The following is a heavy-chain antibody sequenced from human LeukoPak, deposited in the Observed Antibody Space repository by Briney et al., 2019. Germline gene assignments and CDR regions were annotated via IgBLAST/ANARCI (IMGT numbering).Heavy chain of an antibody. CDR2: IYYSGST. D-gene: IGHD6-25*01. Sequence: SETLSLTCTVSGGSISSYYWSWIRQPPGKGLEWIGYIYYSGSTNYNPSLKSRVTISVDTSKNQFSLKLSSVTAADTAVYYCARARRVPALDYWGQGTLVTASS. J-gene: IGHJ4*02. CDR3: ARARRVPALDY. V-gene: IGHV4-59*01. CDR1: GGSISSYY.